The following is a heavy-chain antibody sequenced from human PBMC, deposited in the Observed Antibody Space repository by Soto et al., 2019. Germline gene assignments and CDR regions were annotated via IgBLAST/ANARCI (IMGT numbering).Heavy chain of an antibody. CDR3: ACWGHIVPVAPSDFDR. D-gene: IGHD2-8*02. J-gene: IGHJ4*02. CDR2: ISPDGSDV. Sequence: PGGSLRLSCPASGFPFTTYWRNWVRQTQGKGLLWVSRISPDGSDVGYADSVEGRFTVSRGNAKNTLYLQMHSLRAEDTAMYYCACWGHIVPVAPSDFDRWGQGTLVTVSS. V-gene: IGHV3-74*01. CDR1: GFPFTTYW.